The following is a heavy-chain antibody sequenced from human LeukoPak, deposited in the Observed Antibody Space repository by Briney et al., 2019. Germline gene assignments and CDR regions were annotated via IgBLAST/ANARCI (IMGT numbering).Heavy chain of an antibody. V-gene: IGHV4-39*01. J-gene: IGHJ4*02. CDR1: GGSISSSAYH. Sequence: SGTLSLTCSVSGGSISSSAYHWSWFRQHPGKGLEWIGYIYYTGRTYYHPSLKSRVTISVDTSKNQFSLNLTSVTAADTAVYYCARTAGVAVAGSRQYFDYWGQGTLVTVSS. D-gene: IGHD6-19*01. CDR3: ARTAGVAVAGSRQYFDY. CDR2: IYYTGRT.